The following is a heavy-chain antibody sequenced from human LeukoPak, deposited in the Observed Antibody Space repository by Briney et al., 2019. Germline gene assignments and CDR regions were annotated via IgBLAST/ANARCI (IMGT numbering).Heavy chain of an antibody. J-gene: IGHJ6*03. V-gene: IGHV4-61*01. CDR2: IYYSGST. CDR3: ARETSQKGAHYMDV. CDR1: GGSISSSSYY. Sequence: SETLSLTCTVSGGSISSSSYYWGWLRQPPGKGLEWIGYIYYSGSTNYNPSLQSRVTISVDTSKNQFSLKLSSVTAADTAVYYCARETSQKGAHYMDVWGKGTTVTISS. D-gene: IGHD3-16*01.